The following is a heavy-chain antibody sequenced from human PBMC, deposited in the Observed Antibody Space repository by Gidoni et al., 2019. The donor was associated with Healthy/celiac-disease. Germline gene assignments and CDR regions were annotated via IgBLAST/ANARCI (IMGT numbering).Heavy chain of an antibody. CDR1: GGSFSGYY. V-gene: IGHV4-34*01. J-gene: IGHJ6*02. CDR3: ARDYDFWSGRHKYGMDV. D-gene: IGHD3-3*01. Sequence: QVQLQQWGAGLLKPSETLSLTCAVYGGSFSGYYWSWIRQPPGTGLEWIGEINHSGSTNYNPSLKSRVTISVDTSKNQFSLKLSSVTAADTAVYYCARDYDFWSGRHKYGMDVWGQGTTVTVSS. CDR2: INHSGST.